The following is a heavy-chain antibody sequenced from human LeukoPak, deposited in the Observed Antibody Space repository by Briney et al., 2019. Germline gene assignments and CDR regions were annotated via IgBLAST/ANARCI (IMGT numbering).Heavy chain of an antibody. CDR1: GFTLNTYA. CDR2: IRSSDETT. CDR3: ARDLYGDYGGVDF. V-gene: IGHV3-23*01. D-gene: IGHD4-17*01. Sequence: GGSLRLSCAASGFTLNTYAMNWVRQAPGKGLEWVSVIRSSDETTYYLDSVKGRFTMSRDNSKNTVYLQMSSLRAEDTAVYYCARDLYGDYGGVDFWGQGALVTVSS. J-gene: IGHJ4*02.